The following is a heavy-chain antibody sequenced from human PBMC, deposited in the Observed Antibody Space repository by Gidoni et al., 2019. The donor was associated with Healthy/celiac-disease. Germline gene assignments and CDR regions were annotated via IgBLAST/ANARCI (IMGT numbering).Heavy chain of an antibody. CDR2: IRSKAYGGTT. D-gene: IGHD3-3*01. CDR3: TRGYYDFWSGYFLEAFDI. Sequence: EVQLVESGGGLVQPGRSLRLSCTASGFTFGDYAMSWVRQAPRKGLEWVGFIRSKAYGGTTEYAASVKGRFTISRDDSKSIAYLQMNSLKTEDTAVYYCTRGYYDFWSGYFLEAFDIWGQGTMVTVSS. V-gene: IGHV3-49*04. J-gene: IGHJ3*02. CDR1: GFTFGDYA.